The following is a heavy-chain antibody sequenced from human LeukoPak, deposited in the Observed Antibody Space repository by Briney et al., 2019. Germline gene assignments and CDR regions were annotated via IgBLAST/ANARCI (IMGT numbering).Heavy chain of an antibody. CDR2: IYYSGST. Sequence: SQTLSLTCTVSGGSISSGGYYWSWIRQHPGEGLEWIGYIYYSGSTYYNPSLKSRVTISVDTSKNQFSLKLSSVTAADTAVYYCARERLIAVAGVFDYWGQGTLVTVSS. V-gene: IGHV4-31*03. D-gene: IGHD6-19*01. J-gene: IGHJ4*02. CDR3: ARERLIAVAGVFDY. CDR1: GGSISSGGYY.